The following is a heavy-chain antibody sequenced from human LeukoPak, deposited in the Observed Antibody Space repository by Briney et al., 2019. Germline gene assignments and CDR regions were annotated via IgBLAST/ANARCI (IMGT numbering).Heavy chain of an antibody. D-gene: IGHD3-10*01. CDR1: GFTFSSYG. CDR3: AKDDEVRSTMVRGVIDY. J-gene: IGHJ4*02. Sequence: PGGSMRLSCAASGFTFSSYGMHWVRQAPGKGLEWVAVISYDGSNKYYADSVKGRFTISRDNSKNTLYLQMNSLRAEDTAVYYCAKDDEVRSTMVRGVIDYWGQGTLVTVSS. CDR2: ISYDGSNK. V-gene: IGHV3-30*18.